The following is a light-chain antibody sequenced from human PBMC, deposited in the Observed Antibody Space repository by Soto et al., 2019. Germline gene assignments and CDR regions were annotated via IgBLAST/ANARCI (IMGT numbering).Light chain of an antibody. V-gene: IGKV3-11*01. CDR2: DAS. CDR3: QHRMNWPLP. Sequence: IVMTQSPGALSLYPGERATLSCRASQTVSSYLLWYQQKRGQAPRLLIYDASNRATGIPARFSGSGSGTDFTLTISSLEPEDFAVYYCQHRMNWPLPSGQGRRLEI. CDR1: QTVSSY. J-gene: IGKJ5*01.